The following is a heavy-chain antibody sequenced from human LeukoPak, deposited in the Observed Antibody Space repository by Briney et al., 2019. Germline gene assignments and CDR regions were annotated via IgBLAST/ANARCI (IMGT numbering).Heavy chain of an antibody. D-gene: IGHD4-17*01. V-gene: IGHV3-21*01. CDR3: VRSCYGAYDY. Sequence: GGSLRLSCAASGFNFNTYTMNWVRQAPGKGLEWVSSISSDSSYIYYADAVHGRFTVSRDNAKYSLYLQMNSLRAEDTAVYYCVRSCYGAYDYWGQGSLVTVSS. CDR1: GFNFNTYT. J-gene: IGHJ4*02. CDR2: ISSDSSYI.